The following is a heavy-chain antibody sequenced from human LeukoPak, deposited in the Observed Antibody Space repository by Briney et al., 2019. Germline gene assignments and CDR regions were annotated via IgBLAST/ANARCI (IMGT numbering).Heavy chain of an antibody. CDR3: VGTNAGGF. Sequence: SETLSLTCTVSGVSMNMYHWTWIRQPPGTGLEWIGSFYNFGTTNYSPSLKSRVTISVDTPKNQFSLRLTSVNAADTAVYYCVGTNAGGFWGQGTLVTVSS. CDR2: FYNFGTT. V-gene: IGHV4-59*01. J-gene: IGHJ4*02. CDR1: GVSMNMYH. D-gene: IGHD2-8*01.